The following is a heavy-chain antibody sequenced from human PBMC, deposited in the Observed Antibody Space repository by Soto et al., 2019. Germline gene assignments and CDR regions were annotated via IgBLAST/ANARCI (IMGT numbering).Heavy chain of an antibody. CDR2: IYFTGST. V-gene: IGHV4-31*03. J-gene: IGHJ5*02. Sequence: QVQLQESGPGLVKPSQTLSLTCTVSGDSISSGGHYWSWIRQHPGKGLEWIGYIYFTGSTYYNPSLKTRRSMSVDTSENQFSMKLSSVTAADTAVYYCARVNNFGVSPTWFDPWGQGTLVTVSS. D-gene: IGHD3-3*01. CDR3: ARVNNFGVSPTWFDP. CDR1: GDSISSGGHY.